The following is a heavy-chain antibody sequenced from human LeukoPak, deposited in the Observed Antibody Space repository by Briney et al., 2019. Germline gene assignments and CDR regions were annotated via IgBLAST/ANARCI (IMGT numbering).Heavy chain of an antibody. V-gene: IGHV3-74*01. CDR3: ARDINWNQIDY. J-gene: IGHJ4*02. CDR2: INTDGSTT. CDR1: AFTFNTHW. D-gene: IGHD1-20*01. Sequence: GGSLRLSCAASAFTFNTHWMHWFRQAPGKGLVWVSRINTDGSTTNYADSVKGRFTISIDNAKNTLYLQMNSLRAEDTAVFYCARDINWNQIDYWGQGSLVSVSS.